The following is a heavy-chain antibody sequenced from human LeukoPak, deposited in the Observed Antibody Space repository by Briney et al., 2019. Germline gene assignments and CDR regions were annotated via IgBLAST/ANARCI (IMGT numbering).Heavy chain of an antibody. CDR3: ARSWGWLPSADDY. V-gene: IGHV4-34*01. J-gene: IGHJ4*02. D-gene: IGHD5-24*01. Sequence: PSETLSLTCAVYGGSFSGYYWSWIRQPPGKGLEWIGEINHSGSTNYNPSLKSRVTISVDTSKNQFSLKLSSVTAADTAVYYCARSWGWLPSADDYWGQGTLVTVSS. CDR1: GGSFSGYY. CDR2: INHSGST.